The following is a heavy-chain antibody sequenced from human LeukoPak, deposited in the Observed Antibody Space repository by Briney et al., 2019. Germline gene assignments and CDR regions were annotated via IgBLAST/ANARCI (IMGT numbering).Heavy chain of an antibody. CDR3: ARDSGLRYFDWLPLYWDYMDV. D-gene: IGHD3-9*01. Sequence: PGGSLRLSCAASGFTFSSYGMYWVRQAPGKGLEWVAFTRYDGSNKYYADSVKGRFTISRDNAKNSLYLQMNSLRAEDTAVYYCARDSGLRYFDWLPLYWDYMDVWGKGTTVTVSS. CDR2: TRYDGSNK. J-gene: IGHJ6*03. CDR1: GFTFSSYG. V-gene: IGHV3-30*02.